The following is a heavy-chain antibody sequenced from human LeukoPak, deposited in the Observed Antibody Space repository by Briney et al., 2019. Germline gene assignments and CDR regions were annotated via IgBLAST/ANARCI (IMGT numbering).Heavy chain of an antibody. CDR2: ISGYNGQT. D-gene: IGHD2-2*01. CDR3: ARGSYGFDI. Sequence: ASVKVSCKASGYTFSNYGLNWVRQAPGEGLEWMGWISGYNGQTKYGKQFQGRVTMTTDTSTNTAYMELKNLRSDDTAVYYCARGSYGFDIWGQGTVTTVSS. V-gene: IGHV1-18*01. CDR1: GYTFSNYG. J-gene: IGHJ3*02.